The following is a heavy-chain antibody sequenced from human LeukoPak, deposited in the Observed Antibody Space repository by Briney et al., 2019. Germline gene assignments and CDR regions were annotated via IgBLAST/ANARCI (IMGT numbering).Heavy chain of an antibody. CDR3: ARDGLEYSSSSEWFDP. CDR2: INPDSGGT. CDR1: GYTFIGYN. Sequence: ASVKVSCKASGYTFIGYNIHWVRQAPGQGLEWMGQINPDSGGTNYAQKFQGRVTMTRDTSITTAYMELSSLTSDDTAVYYCARDGLEYSSSSEWFDPWGQGTLVTVSS. V-gene: IGHV1-2*06. J-gene: IGHJ5*02. D-gene: IGHD6-6*01.